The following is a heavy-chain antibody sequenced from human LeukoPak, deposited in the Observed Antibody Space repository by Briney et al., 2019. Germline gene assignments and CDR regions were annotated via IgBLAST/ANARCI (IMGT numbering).Heavy chain of an antibody. CDR2: INPSGGST. Sequence: GASVKVSCKASGYTFTSYYMHWVRQAPGQGLEWMGIINPSGGSTSYAQKFQGRVTMTRDTSTSTVYMELNRLRSDDTAVYYCARERRGIDRAFDIWGQGTMVTVSS. CDR3: ARERRGIDRAFDI. J-gene: IGHJ3*02. CDR1: GYTFTSYY. V-gene: IGHV1-46*01. D-gene: IGHD2/OR15-2a*01.